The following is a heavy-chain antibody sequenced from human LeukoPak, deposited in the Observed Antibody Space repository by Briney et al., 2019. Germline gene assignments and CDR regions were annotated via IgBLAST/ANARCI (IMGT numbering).Heavy chain of an antibody. D-gene: IGHD4-17*01. CDR3: ARTLTTATWDY. CDR1: GYTFTEYY. J-gene: IGHJ4*02. V-gene: IGHV1-2*02. Sequence: RASVKVSCKASGYTFTEYYLNWMRQAPGQGLEWMGWISPYSGATHYAQIFQGRVTMTRDTSISTACMEVSSLRSDDSAVYFCARTLTTATWDYWGQGTLVTVSS. CDR2: ISPYSGAT.